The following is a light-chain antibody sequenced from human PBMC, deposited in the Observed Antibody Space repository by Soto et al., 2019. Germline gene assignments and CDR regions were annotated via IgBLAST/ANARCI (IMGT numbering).Light chain of an antibody. CDR1: QSVSSSY. CDR3: QQYGSSPIT. Sequence: EIVLTQSPGTLSLSPGERATLSCRASQSVSSSYLAWYQQKPGQAPSLLIYGASSRATCIPDRFSGSGSGTDFTLTIRRLEPEDFAVYYCQQYGSSPITFGGGTKVEIK. CDR2: GAS. V-gene: IGKV3-20*01. J-gene: IGKJ4*01.